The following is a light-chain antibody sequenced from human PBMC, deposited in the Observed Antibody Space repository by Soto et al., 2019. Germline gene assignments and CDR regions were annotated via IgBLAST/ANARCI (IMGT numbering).Light chain of an antibody. Sequence: DIQMTQSPSSLSASVGDIVTITCRASQRINNYLSWYQQKPGKAPNLLIYATSSLQSGVPSRFSGSGSGTKFTLTISSLQPEDFATYYCQQGYNMPVTFGQGTKVEIK. V-gene: IGKV1-39*01. CDR2: ATS. CDR3: QQGYNMPVT. J-gene: IGKJ1*01. CDR1: QRINNY.